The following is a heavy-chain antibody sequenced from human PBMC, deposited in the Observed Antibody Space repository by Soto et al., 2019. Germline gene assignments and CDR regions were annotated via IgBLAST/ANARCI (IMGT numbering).Heavy chain of an antibody. D-gene: IGHD6-13*01. CDR2: ISGSGDST. Sequence: EVQLLESGGGLVQPGGTLRLSCSASGFTFSNYAMRWVRQAPGKGLEWVSGISGSGDSTYYADSVKGRVTISRDNDKSTLYLQLNGLRAEDTAVYYCAKIDGEEQLVTYYYYYAMDVWGQGNTVTVSS. V-gene: IGHV3-23*01. CDR3: AKIDGEEQLVTYYYYYAMDV. CDR1: GFTFSNYA. J-gene: IGHJ6*02.